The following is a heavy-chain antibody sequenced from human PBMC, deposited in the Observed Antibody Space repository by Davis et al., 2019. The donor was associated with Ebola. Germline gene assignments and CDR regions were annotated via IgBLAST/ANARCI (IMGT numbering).Heavy chain of an antibody. CDR1: GFTFSTYD. Sequence: GESLKISCAASGFTFSTYDMHWVRQPTGKGLEWVSTIAVAGDTYYADSVKGRFTISRDNSKNTLYLQMNSLRAEDTAVYYCAKAALSHGGTFDYWGQGTLVTVSA. D-gene: IGHD2-2*01. V-gene: IGHV3-13*01. CDR3: AKAALSHGGTFDY. CDR2: IAVAGDT. J-gene: IGHJ4*02.